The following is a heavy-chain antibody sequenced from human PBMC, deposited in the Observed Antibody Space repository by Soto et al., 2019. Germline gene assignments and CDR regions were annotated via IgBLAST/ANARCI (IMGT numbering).Heavy chain of an antibody. D-gene: IGHD6-6*01. CDR2: ISSNGVDT. CDR1: GFTLSGYA. V-gene: IGHV3-64*01. J-gene: IGHJ6*03. CDR3: ARRARPDFYYMDV. Sequence: DVQLAESGGGLAQPGGSLRLSCAASGFTLSGYAMDWVRQAPGKGLEYVSGISSNGVDTYYANSVQGRFTISRDNSKNTVYLQMGSLRPEDMAVYYCARRARPDFYYMDVWGKGTTVTVSS.